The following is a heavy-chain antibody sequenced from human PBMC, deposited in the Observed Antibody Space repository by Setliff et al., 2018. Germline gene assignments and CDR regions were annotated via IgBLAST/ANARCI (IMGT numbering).Heavy chain of an antibody. CDR3: ARASRGGYYDSSGYDY. CDR1: GFTFSTYT. J-gene: IGHJ4*02. V-gene: IGHV3-48*01. CDR2: ISSSSSAI. Sequence: PGGSLRLSCAASGFTFSTYTMEWVRQAPGKGLEWVSHISSSSSAIYYADSVRGRFTISRDNAKNSVYLQMNSLRAEDSALYYCARASRGGYYDSSGYDYWGQGTLVTVSS. D-gene: IGHD3-22*01.